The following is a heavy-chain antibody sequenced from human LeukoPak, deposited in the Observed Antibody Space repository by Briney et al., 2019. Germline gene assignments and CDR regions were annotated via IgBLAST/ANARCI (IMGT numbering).Heavy chain of an antibody. CDR1: GFTFSSYA. CDR3: ARDLSQNSPFQH. Sequence: PGGSLRLSCAASGFTFSSYAMSWVRQAPGKGLEWVSYISSSSSTIYYADSVKGRFTISRDNAKNSLYLQMNSLRAEDTAVYYCARDLSQNSPFQHWGRGTLVTVSS. J-gene: IGHJ1*01. V-gene: IGHV3-48*01. D-gene: IGHD1-7*01. CDR2: ISSSSSTI.